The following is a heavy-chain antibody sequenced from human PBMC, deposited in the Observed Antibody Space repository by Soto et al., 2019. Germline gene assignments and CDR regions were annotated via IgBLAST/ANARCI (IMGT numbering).Heavy chain of an antibody. CDR1: GGSITSYY. J-gene: IGHJ6*04. Sequence: QVQLQESGPGLVRPSETLSLICTVSGGSITSYYWSWIRQPPGKGLEWIGYIYYSGTTRYTPSLTCRVTISVDTSTHRFSLALSPLPAADAPAYDCAIHVPYCSASSHCAYGLDIWGSGTTVTFSS. CDR3: AIHVPYCSASSHCAYGLDI. V-gene: IGHV4-59*08. D-gene: IGHD2-15*01. CDR2: IYYSGTT.